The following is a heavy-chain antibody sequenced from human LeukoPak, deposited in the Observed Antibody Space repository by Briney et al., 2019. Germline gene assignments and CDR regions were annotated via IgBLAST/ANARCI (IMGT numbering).Heavy chain of an antibody. CDR3: ARAKSYPLLRILEWLTDY. Sequence: VGSLRLSCAASGFTFSSYWMHWVRQATGKGLVWVSRINSDGSSTSYADSVKGRFTISRDNAKNTLYLQMNSLRAEDTAVYYCARAKSYPLLRILEWLTDYWGQGTLVTVSS. CDR2: INSDGSST. CDR1: GFTFSSYW. V-gene: IGHV3-74*01. J-gene: IGHJ4*02. D-gene: IGHD3-3*01.